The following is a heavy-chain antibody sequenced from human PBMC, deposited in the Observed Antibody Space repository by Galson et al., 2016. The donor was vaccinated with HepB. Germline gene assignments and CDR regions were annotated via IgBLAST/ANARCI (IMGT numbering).Heavy chain of an antibody. CDR1: GFIFSSYD. J-gene: IGHJ4*02. D-gene: IGHD3-9*01. Sequence: LRHSCAASGFIFSSYDMHWVRQAPGTGLEWVAFTSYDGNNKEYGESVKGRFTVSRDNSKKTMYLQMNSMRAEYTAVYYCARTWTTIVTGYKFWGQGVLVTVSS. CDR2: TSYDGNNK. CDR3: ARTWTTIVTGYKF. V-gene: IGHV3-30*03.